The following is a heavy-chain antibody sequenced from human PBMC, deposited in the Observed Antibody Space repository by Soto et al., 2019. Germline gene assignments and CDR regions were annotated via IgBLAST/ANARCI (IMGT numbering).Heavy chain of an antibody. CDR3: ARVQGSSSWYRVRWFDP. CDR2: MNPNSGNT. D-gene: IGHD6-13*01. Sequence: GASVKVSCKASGYTFTSYDINWVRQATGQGLEWMGWMNPNSGNTGYAQKFQGRVTMTRNTSISTAYMELSSLRSEDTAVYYCARVQGSSSWYRVRWFDPWGQGTLVTVSS. V-gene: IGHV1-8*01. CDR1: GYTFTSYD. J-gene: IGHJ5*02.